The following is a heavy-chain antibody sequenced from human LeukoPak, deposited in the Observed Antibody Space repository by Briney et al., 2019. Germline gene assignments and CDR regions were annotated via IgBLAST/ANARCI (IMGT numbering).Heavy chain of an antibody. Sequence: GGSLRLSCAASGFTFSSYSMNWVRQAPGKGLEWVSSISSSSSYIYYADSVKGRFTISRDNAKNSLYLQMNSLRAEDTAVYYCARDQAAGITIFWLGIDVWGQGTTVTVSS. CDR3: ARDQAAGITIFWLGIDV. CDR2: ISSSSSYI. J-gene: IGHJ6*02. CDR1: GFTFSSYS. V-gene: IGHV3-21*01. D-gene: IGHD3-9*01.